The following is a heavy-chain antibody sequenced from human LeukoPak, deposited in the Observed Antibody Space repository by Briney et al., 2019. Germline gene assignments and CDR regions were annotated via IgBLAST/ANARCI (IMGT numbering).Heavy chain of an antibody. CDR2: IYYSGST. V-gene: IGHV4-59*01. CDR3: ARTTVTVYYYYYYYMDV. CDR1: GGYISSYY. J-gene: IGHJ6*03. D-gene: IGHD4-17*01. Sequence: NPSETLSLTCTVSGGYISSYYWSWLRQPPGKGLEWIGYIYYSGSTNYNPSLKSRVTISVDTSKNQFSLKLSSVTAADTAVYYCARTTVTVYYYYYYYMDVWGKGTTVTVSS.